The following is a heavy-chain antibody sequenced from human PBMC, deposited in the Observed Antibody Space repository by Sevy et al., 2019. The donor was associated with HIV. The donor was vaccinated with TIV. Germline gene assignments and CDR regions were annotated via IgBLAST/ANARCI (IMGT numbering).Heavy chain of an antibody. CDR3: ATESRGSCTGGSCSVDNGMDV. V-gene: IGHV1-58*01. D-gene: IGHD2-15*01. CDR2: IVVGSGHI. J-gene: IGHJ6*02. CDR1: GFTFSNRA. Sequence: ASVKVSCQASGFTFSNRAVQWVRQARGRRPEWIGWIVVGSGHINYAENFQERVTLTRDMSTNTAYMELTSLRFEDTAVYYCATESRGSCTGGSCSVDNGMDVWGQGTTVTVSS.